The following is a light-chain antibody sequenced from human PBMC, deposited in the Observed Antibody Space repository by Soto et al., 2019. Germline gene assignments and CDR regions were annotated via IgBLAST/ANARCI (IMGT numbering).Light chain of an antibody. V-gene: IGKV3-11*01. J-gene: IGKJ1*01. CDR3: QQRSNWWT. CDR2: DAS. CDR1: QSVSSY. Sequence: NVLTHSPATLSLSPGERATLSCRASQSVSSYLAWYQQKPGQAPRLLIYDASNRATGIPARFSGSGSGTDFTLTISSLEPEDFAVYYCQQRSNWWTFGQGTKVDIK.